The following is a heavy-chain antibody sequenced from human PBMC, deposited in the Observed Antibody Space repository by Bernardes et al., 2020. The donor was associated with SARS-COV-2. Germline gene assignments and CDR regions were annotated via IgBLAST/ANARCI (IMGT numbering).Heavy chain of an antibody. CDR1: GFTFDDYA. CDR3: AKDRGNQNPSQFGELTYFDY. CDR2: ISWNSGSI. V-gene: IGHV3-9*01. J-gene: IGHJ4*02. Sequence: GGSLRLSCAASGFTFDDYAMHWVRQAPGKGLEWVSGISWNSGSIGYADSVKGRFTISRDNAKNSLYLQMNSLRAEDTALYYCAKDRGNQNPSQFGELTYFDYWGQGTLVTVSS. D-gene: IGHD3-10*01.